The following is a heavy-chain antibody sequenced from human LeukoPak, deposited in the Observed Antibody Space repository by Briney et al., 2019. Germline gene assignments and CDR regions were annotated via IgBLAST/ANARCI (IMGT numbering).Heavy chain of an antibody. V-gene: IGHV3-7*01. J-gene: IGHJ4*02. CDR1: GFTFSSYW. Sequence: AGGSLRLSCAASGFTFSSYWMSWVRQAPGKGLEWVANIKQDGSEKYYVDSVKGRFTISRDNAKNSLYLQMNSLRTEDTAVYYSARVRRGRGLDYWGQGTLVTVSS. CDR2: IKQDGSEK. CDR3: ARVRRGRGLDY.